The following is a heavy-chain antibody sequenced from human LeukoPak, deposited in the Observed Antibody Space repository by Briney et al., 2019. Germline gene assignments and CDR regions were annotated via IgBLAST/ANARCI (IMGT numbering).Heavy chain of an antibody. CDR2: IYTSGST. V-gene: IGHV4-4*07. J-gene: IGHJ4*02. D-gene: IGHD5-12*01. CDR3: ARDRVAREGFDY. Sequence: SETLSLTCTVSGGSISNYYWSWIRQPPGKGLEWIGRIYTSGSTNYNPSLKSRVTMSVDTSKNQFSLKLSSVTAADTAVYYCARDRVAREGFDYWGQGTLVTVSS. CDR1: GGSISNYY.